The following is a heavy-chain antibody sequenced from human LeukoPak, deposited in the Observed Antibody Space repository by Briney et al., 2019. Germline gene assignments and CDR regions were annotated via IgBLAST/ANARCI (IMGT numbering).Heavy chain of an antibody. Sequence: PGGSLRLSCAASGFTFSSYWMSGVRQAPGKGLEWVANIKQDGSEKYYVDSVKGRFTISRDNAKNSLYLQMNSLRAEDTAVYYCAREYYYDSSGYPFDYWGQGTLVTVSS. D-gene: IGHD3-22*01. V-gene: IGHV3-7*01. CDR2: IKQDGSEK. J-gene: IGHJ4*02. CDR1: GFTFSSYW. CDR3: AREYYYDSSGYPFDY.